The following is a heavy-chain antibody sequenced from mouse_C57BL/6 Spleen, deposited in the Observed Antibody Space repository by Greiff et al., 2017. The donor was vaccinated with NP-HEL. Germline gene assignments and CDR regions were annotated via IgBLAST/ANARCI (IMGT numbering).Heavy chain of an antibody. J-gene: IGHJ1*03. D-gene: IGHD2-5*01. CDR1: GFTFNTYA. Sequence: EVQVVESGGGLVQPKGSLKLSCAASGFTFNTYAMHWVRQAPGKGLEWVARIRSKSSNYATYYADSVKDRFTISRDDSQSMLYLQMNNLKTEDTAMYYCVRDYSITFYWYFDVWGTGTTVTVSS. CDR2: IRSKSSNYAT. V-gene: IGHV10-3*01. CDR3: VRDYSITFYWYFDV.